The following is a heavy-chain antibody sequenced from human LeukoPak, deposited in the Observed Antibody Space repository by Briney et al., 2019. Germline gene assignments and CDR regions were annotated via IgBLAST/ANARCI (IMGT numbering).Heavy chain of an antibody. V-gene: IGHV4-59*01. Sequence: LSETLSLTCTVSGGSISSYYWSWIRQPPGKGLEWIGYIYYSGSTNYNPSLKSRVTISVDTSKNQFSLKLSSVTAADTAVYYCARDNCGGDCYYDYGGQGPLVTVSA. J-gene: IGHJ4*02. CDR3: ARDNCGGDCYYDY. CDR2: IYYSGST. D-gene: IGHD2-21*02. CDR1: GGSISSYY.